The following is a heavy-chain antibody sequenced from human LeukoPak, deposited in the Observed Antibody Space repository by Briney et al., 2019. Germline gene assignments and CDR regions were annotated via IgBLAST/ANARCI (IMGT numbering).Heavy chain of an antibody. CDR1: GYSFTSYW. V-gene: IGHV5-51*01. Sequence: GESLKISCKGSGYSFTSYWIGWVRQLPGKGLEWMGIIYPGDSDTRYSPSFQGQVTIPADKSISTAYLQWSSLKASDTAMYYCARGVGATRWANWFDPWGQGTLVTVSS. CDR2: IYPGDSDT. CDR3: ARGVGATRWANWFDP. J-gene: IGHJ5*02. D-gene: IGHD1-26*01.